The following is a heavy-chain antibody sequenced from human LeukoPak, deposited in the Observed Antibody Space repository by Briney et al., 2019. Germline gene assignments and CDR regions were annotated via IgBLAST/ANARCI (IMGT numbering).Heavy chain of an antibody. CDR3: ARALKSYYYYYMDV. CDR2: IYYSGST. CDR1: GGSISSYY. V-gene: IGHV4-59*01. J-gene: IGHJ6*03. Sequence: ETLSLTCTVSGGSISSYYWSWIRQPPGKGLEWIGYIYYSGSTNYNPSLKSRVTISVDTSKNQFSLKLSSVTAADTAVYYCARALKSYYYYYMDVWGKGTTVTVSS.